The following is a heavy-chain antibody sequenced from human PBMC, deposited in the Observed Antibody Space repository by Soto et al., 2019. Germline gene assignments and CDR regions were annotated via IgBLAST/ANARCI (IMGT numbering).Heavy chain of an antibody. CDR2: IYYSGST. CDR3: ARDYHSGGAFDI. CDR1: GGSISSYY. D-gene: IGHD6-19*01. J-gene: IGHJ3*02. Sequence: SETLSLTCTVSGGSISSYYWSWIRQPPGKGLEWIGYIYYSGSTNYNPSLKSRVTISVDTSKNQFSLKLSSATAADTAVYYCARDYHSGGAFDIWGQGTMVTVSS. V-gene: IGHV4-59*01.